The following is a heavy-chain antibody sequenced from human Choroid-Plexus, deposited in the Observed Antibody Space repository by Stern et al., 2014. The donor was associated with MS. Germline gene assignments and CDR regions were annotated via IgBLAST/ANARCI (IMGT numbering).Heavy chain of an antibody. CDR2: VSYDGSNK. J-gene: IGHJ5*02. CDR3: AKDRQYLTYFFDH. D-gene: IGHD2/OR15-2a*01. V-gene: IGHV3-30*18. Sequence: MQLVESGGGVVQPGRPLRLSCVVSGFTFGSCAMHWVRQAPGKGLEWGAGVSYDGSNKYYADSVKGRFTISRDNSQNTLYMQMSSLRPEDTAVYYCAKDRQYLTYFFDHWGQGSLVTVSS. CDR1: GFTFGSCA.